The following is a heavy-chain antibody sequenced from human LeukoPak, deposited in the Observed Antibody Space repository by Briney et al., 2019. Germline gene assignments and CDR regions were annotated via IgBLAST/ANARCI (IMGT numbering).Heavy chain of an antibody. CDR1: GFTFSSYD. J-gene: IGHJ6*02. CDR2: IGTAGDT. V-gene: IGHV3-13*01. D-gene: IGHD6-19*01. CDR3: ARDQWLANYYYGMDV. Sequence: GGSLRLSCAASGFTFSSYDMHCVRQATGKGLEWVSAIGTAGDTYYPGSVKGRFTISRESAKNSLYLQMNSLRAGDTAVYYCARDQWLANYYYGMDVWGQGTTVTVSS.